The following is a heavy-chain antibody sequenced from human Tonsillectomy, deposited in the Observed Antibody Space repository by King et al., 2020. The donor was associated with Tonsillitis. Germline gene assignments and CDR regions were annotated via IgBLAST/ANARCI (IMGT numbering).Heavy chain of an antibody. J-gene: IGHJ4*02. Sequence: GQLVQSGAEVKKPGASVKVSCKASGYTFTSYDINWMRQATGQGLEWMGWMIPNSGNTGYAQKFQGRVTMTRTTSISTTYMELSSLRSEDTPVYYCARASHEQQRDNWGQGTLVTVSS. D-gene: IGHD6-13*01. CDR2: MIPNSGNT. CDR3: ARASHEQQRDN. V-gene: IGHV1-8*02. CDR1: GYTFTSYD.